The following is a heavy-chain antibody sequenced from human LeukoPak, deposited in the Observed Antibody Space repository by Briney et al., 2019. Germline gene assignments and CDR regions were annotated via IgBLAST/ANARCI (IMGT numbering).Heavy chain of an antibody. D-gene: IGHD5-18*01. J-gene: IGHJ4*02. CDR3: ASDSYGIRKLFDY. Sequence: PSETLSLTCTVSGGSISSYYWGWIRQPPGKGLEWIGSIYYSGSTYYNPSLKSRVTISVDTSKNQFSLKLSSVTAADTAVYYCASDSYGIRKLFDYWGQGTLVTVSS. V-gene: IGHV4-39*01. CDR2: IYYSGST. CDR1: GGSISSYY.